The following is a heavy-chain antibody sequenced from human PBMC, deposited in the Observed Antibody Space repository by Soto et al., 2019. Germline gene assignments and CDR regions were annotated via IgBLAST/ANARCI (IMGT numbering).Heavy chain of an antibody. D-gene: IGHD3-10*01. CDR1: GFTFDDYG. CDR3: ARVGVIWFGEDPNYYYGMDV. Sequence: GGSLRLSCGSSGFTFDDYGMSWVRQAPGKGLEWVSGINWNGGSTGYADSVKGRFTISRDNAKNSLYLQMNSLRAEDTALYYCARVGVIWFGEDPNYYYGMDVWGQGTTVTVSS. V-gene: IGHV3-20*04. J-gene: IGHJ6*02. CDR2: INWNGGST.